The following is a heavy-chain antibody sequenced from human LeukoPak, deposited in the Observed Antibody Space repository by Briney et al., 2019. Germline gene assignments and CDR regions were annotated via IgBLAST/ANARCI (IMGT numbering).Heavy chain of an antibody. Sequence: GGSLRLSCAASGFTFSSYSMNWVRQAPGKGLEWVSSISSSSSYIYYADSVKGRFTISRDNAKNSLYLQVNSLRAEDTAVYYCARDPPVTNYYYGMDVWGQGTTVTVSS. CDR1: GFTFSSYS. CDR3: ARDPPVTNYYYGMDV. V-gene: IGHV3-21*01. CDR2: ISSSSSYI. D-gene: IGHD4-17*01. J-gene: IGHJ6*02.